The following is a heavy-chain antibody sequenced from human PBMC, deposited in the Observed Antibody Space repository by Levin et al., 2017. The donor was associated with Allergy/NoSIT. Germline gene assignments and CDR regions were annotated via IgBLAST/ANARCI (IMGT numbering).Heavy chain of an antibody. CDR1: GFTVSSNY. J-gene: IGHJ3*02. Sequence: GGSLRLSCAASGFTVSSNYMSWVRQAPGKGLEWVSVIYSGGSTYYADSVKGRFTISRDNSKNTLYLQMNSLRAEDTAVYYCARGYYDSSGSLAFDIWGQGTMVTVSS. CDR3: ARGYYDSSGSLAFDI. D-gene: IGHD3-22*01. CDR2: IYSGGST. V-gene: IGHV3-66*01.